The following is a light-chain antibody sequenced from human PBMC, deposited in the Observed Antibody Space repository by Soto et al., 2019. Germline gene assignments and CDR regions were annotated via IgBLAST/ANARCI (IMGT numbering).Light chain of an antibody. CDR2: EVN. V-gene: IGLV2-14*01. CDR3: TSNTINGTV. Sequence: QSALTQPASVSGSPGQSITISCTGTSSDVGAYKTVSWYQQHPGKAPKFMIYEVNNRPSGVPNRFSGSRSGNTASLTISGLHAEDDADYYCTSNTINGTVFGTGTKLTVL. CDR1: SSDVGAYKT. J-gene: IGLJ1*01.